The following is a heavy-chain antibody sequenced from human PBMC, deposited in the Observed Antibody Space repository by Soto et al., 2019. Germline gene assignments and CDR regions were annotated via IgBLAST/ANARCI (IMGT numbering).Heavy chain of an antibody. CDR1: GGTFSSYT. CDR3: ARNLEMVRGEFYYYGMDV. D-gene: IGHD3-10*01. CDR2: IIPILGIA. V-gene: IGHV1-69*02. J-gene: IGHJ6*02. Sequence: SVKVSCKASGGTFSSYTISWVRQAPGQGLEWMGRIIPILGIANYAQKFQGRVTITADESTSTAYMELSSLRSEDTAVYYCARNLEMVRGEFYYYGMDVWGQGTTVTVSS.